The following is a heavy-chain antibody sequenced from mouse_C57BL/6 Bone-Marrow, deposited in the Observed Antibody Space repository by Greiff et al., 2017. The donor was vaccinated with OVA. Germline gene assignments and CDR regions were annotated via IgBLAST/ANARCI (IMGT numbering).Heavy chain of an antibody. J-gene: IGHJ4*01. CDR1: GFSFNTYS. D-gene: IGHD4-1*01. CDR2: IRSKSNNYAT. CDR3: MSHAISWDYAMDY. Sequence: EVQLVESGGGLVQPKGSLKLSCAASGFSFNTYSMNWVRQAPGKGLEWVARIRSKSNNYATYHAVSVKDRFTISRDDSESMLYLQMNNMTAEDTAMYYCMSHAISWDYAMDYWGQGTSVTVSS. V-gene: IGHV10-1*01.